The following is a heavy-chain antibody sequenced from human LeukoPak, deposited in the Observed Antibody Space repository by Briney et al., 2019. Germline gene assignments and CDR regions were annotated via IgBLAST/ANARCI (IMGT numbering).Heavy chain of an antibody. J-gene: IGHJ4*02. CDR3: ARGICGGDCYFPYYFDY. D-gene: IGHD2-21*01. Sequence: PGGSLRLSCAASGFTFSSYGMHWVRQAPGKGLEWVAFIRYDGSIKYYADSVKGRFTISRDNSKNTLYLQMNSLRAEDTAVYYCARGICGGDCYFPYYFDYWGQGTLVTVSS. CDR1: GFTFSSYG. V-gene: IGHV3-30*02. CDR2: IRYDGSIK.